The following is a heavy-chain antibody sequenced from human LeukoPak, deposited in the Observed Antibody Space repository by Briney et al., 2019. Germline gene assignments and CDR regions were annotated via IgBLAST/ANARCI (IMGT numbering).Heavy chain of an antibody. V-gene: IGHV3-21*04. CDR1: GFTFSSYS. D-gene: IGHD6-19*01. CDR2: ISSSSSYI. J-gene: IGHJ4*02. CDR3: ARGDSSGWYFDY. Sequence: PGGSLRLSCAASGFTFSSYSMNWVRQAPGKGLEWVSSISSSSSYIYYADSVKGRFTISRDNAKNSLYLQMNSLRAEDTALYLCARGDSSGWYFDYWGQGTLVPVSS.